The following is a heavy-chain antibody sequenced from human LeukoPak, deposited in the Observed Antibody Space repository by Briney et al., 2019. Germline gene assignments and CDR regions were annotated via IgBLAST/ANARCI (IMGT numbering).Heavy chain of an antibody. D-gene: IGHD3-22*01. CDR1: GGSFSGYY. Sequence: SETLSLTCAVYGGSFSGYYWSWIRQPPGKGLEWIGEINHSGSTNYNPSLKSRVTISVDTSKNQFSLKLSSVTAADTAVYYCAGTPRLYYYDSSGYYHFTNWFDPWGQGTLVTVSS. J-gene: IGHJ5*02. V-gene: IGHV4-34*01. CDR3: AGTPRLYYYDSSGYYHFTNWFDP. CDR2: INHSGST.